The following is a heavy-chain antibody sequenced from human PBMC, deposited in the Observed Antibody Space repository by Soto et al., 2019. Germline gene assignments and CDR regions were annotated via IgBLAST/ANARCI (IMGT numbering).Heavy chain of an antibody. CDR2: IYYSGST. CDR3: ARVGSNVLRFLEWSNYYYYYMDV. CDR1: GGSISSYY. J-gene: IGHJ6*03. V-gene: IGHV4-59*01. D-gene: IGHD3-3*01. Sequence: SETLSLTCTVSGGSISSYYWSWIRQPPGKGLEWIGYIYYSGSTNYNPSLKSRVTISVDTSKNQFSLKLSSVTAADTAVYYCARVGSNVLRFLEWSNYYYYYMDVWGKGTTVTVSS.